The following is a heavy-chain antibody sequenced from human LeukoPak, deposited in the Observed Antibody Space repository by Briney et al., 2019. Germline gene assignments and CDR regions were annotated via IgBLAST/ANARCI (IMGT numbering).Heavy chain of an antibody. CDR2: IKPDGTTK. J-gene: IGHJ4*02. Sequence: GGSLRLSCAASGFPFSSYSMTWVRQAPGKGLEWVANIKPDGTTKFYVDSVKGRFTISRDNALNSLYLQMNSLRAEDTAIYYCARSIPYGTTWYGRSDYWGQGTLVTVS. D-gene: IGHD6-13*01. V-gene: IGHV3-7*03. CDR3: ARSIPYGTTWYGRSDY. CDR1: GFPFSSYS.